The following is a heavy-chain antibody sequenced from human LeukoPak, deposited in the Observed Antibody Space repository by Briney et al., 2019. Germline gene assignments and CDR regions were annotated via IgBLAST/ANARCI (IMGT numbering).Heavy chain of an antibody. CDR3: AKTDCSGGSCYLDY. J-gene: IGHJ4*02. CDR2: TYYRSKWYN. CDR1: GDSVSSNSAA. Sequence: SQTLSLTCAISGDSVSSNSAAWNWIRQSPSRGLEWLGRTYYRSKWYNDYAVSVKSRITINPDTTKNQIALQLNSVTPEDTAVYYCAKTDCSGGSCYLDYWGQGTLVTVSS. V-gene: IGHV6-1*01. D-gene: IGHD2-15*01.